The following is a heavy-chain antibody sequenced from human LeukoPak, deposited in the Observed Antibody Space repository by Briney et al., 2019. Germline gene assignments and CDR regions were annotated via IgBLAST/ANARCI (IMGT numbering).Heavy chain of an antibody. CDR2: VRYDSSNK. CDR3: ASRGYSGYALGGTYNWFDP. V-gene: IGHV3-30*02. J-gene: IGHJ5*02. D-gene: IGHD5-12*01. Sequence: GGSLRLSCAASGFTFSSYTMNWVRQAPGKGLEWVAFVRYDSSNKYYADSVKGRFTISRDNAKNSLYLQMNSLRAEDTAVYYCASRGYSGYALGGTYNWFDPWGQGTLVTVSS. CDR1: GFTFSSYT.